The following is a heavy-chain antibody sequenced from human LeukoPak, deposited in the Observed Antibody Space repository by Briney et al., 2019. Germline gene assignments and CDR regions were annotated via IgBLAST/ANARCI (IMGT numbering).Heavy chain of an antibody. CDR1: GGSISSSSYY. Sequence: SETLSLTCTVSGGSISSSSYYWGWIRQPPGKGLEWIGSIYYSGSTYYNPSLKSRVTISVDTSKNQFSLKLSSVTAADTAVYYCARDLRGDNWSDPWGQGTLVTVSS. J-gene: IGHJ5*02. CDR2: IYYSGST. V-gene: IGHV4-39*02. D-gene: IGHD3-10*01. CDR3: ARDLRGDNWSDP.